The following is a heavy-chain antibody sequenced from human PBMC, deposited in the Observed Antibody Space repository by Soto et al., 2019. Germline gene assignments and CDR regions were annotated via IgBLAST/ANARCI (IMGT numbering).Heavy chain of an antibody. CDR2: IFSGGDT. J-gene: IGHJ4*02. CDR3: ARNLRSGYTFDY. V-gene: IGHV3-53*01. Sequence: GGSLRLSCAASGLTVSSNYMSWVRQAPGKGLEWVSVIFSGGDTYYADSVKGRFTISRDNSKNTLYLHMNSLRAEDTAVYYCARNLRSGYTFDYWGQGTLVTVSS. D-gene: IGHD3-22*01. CDR1: GLTVSSNY.